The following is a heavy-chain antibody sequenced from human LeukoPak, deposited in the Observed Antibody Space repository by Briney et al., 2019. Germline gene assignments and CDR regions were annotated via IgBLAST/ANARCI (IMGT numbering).Heavy chain of an antibody. D-gene: IGHD3-22*01. V-gene: IGHV4-59*01. J-gene: IGHJ3*02. CDR3: ARERSINYYDSSGYPSDAFDI. CDR1: GGSISSYY. CDR2: IYYSGST. Sequence: SETLSLTCTVSGGSISSYYWSWIRQPPGKGLEWIGYIYYSGSTNYNPSLKSRVTISVDTSNNQFSLKLSSVTAADTAVNYCARERSINYYDSSGYPSDAFDIWGQGTMVTVSS.